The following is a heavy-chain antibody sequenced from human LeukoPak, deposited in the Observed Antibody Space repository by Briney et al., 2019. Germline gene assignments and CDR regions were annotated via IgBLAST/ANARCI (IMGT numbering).Heavy chain of an antibody. CDR3: AKVSRGYNYGYFDY. CDR1: GFSFGSYA. J-gene: IGHJ4*02. CDR2: IWGSVSGRGDCT. V-gene: IGHV3-23*01. D-gene: IGHD5-12*01. Sequence: GGSLRLSCAASGFSFGSYAMSWLRQAAGKGLEWVSEIWGSVSGRGDCTHYADSVKGRFTISRDNSKKTLYLQMNSLRAEDTAVYYCAKVSRGYNYGYFDYWGQGTLVTVSS.